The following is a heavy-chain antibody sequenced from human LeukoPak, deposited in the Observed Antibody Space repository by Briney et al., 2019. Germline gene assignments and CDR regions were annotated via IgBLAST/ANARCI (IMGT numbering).Heavy chain of an antibody. D-gene: IGHD6-6*01. CDR3: ARSLLAARPDLVY. CDR1: GDSISSYY. Sequence: PSETLSLTCTVSGDSISSYYWSWIRQPPGKGLEWIGYIYYSGSTNCNPSLKSRVTISVDTSKDQFSLKLSSVTAADAAVYYCARSLLAARPDLVYWGQGTLVTVSS. V-gene: IGHV4-59*01. CDR2: IYYSGST. J-gene: IGHJ4*02.